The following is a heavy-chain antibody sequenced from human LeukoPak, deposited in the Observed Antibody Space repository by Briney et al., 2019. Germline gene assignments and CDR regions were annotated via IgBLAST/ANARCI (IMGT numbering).Heavy chain of an antibody. CDR2: IYHSGST. Sequence: PSETLSLTCAVSDYSISSGYYWGWIRQPPGKGLEWIGSIYHSGSTYYNPSLKSRVTISVDTSKNQFSLKLSSVTAADTAVYYCVTSNYGRFDPWGQGTLVTVSS. D-gene: IGHD4-11*01. CDR3: VTSNYGRFDP. CDR1: DYSISSGYY. J-gene: IGHJ5*02. V-gene: IGHV4-38-2*01.